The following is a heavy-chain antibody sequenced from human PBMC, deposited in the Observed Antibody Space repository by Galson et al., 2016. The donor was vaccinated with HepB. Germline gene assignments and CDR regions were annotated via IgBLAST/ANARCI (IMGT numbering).Heavy chain of an antibody. J-gene: IGHJ6*02. CDR3: ARGRLWFGEPHYYGMDV. CDR1: GFTFSSYG. V-gene: IGHV3-33*01. CDR2: ILYDGTNT. Sequence: SLRLSCAASGFTFSSYGMHWVRQAPGKGLEWVAVILYDGTNTYYADSVKGRFTVSRDNSNNTVHLQMNSLRADDTSVYYCARGRLWFGEPHYYGMDVWGQGTTVTVSS. D-gene: IGHD3-10*01.